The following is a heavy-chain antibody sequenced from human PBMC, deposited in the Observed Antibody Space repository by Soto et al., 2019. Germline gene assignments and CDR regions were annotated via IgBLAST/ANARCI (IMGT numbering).Heavy chain of an antibody. D-gene: IGHD6-6*01. CDR1: GFTFSSYG. J-gene: IGHJ4*02. CDR2: ISYDGGNK. V-gene: IGHV3-30*18. CDR3: AKDLRSLGLDY. Sequence: PVGSLRLSCAASGFTFSSYGMHWVRQAPGKGLEWVAVISYDGGNKYYADSVKGRFTISRDNSKNTLYLQMNSLRAEDTAVYYCAKDLRSLGLDYWGQGTLVTVSS.